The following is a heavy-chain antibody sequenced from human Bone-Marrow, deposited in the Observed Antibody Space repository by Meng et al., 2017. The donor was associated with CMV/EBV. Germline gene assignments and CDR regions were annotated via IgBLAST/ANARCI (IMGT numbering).Heavy chain of an antibody. CDR1: GVSISTHY. CDR2: IHYTGRA. D-gene: IGHD1-1*01. Sequence: QGQRPPSGPGLVKPSETLSLPCRVSGVSISTHYWSWIRQTPGKGLEWIASIHYTGRADYSPSLKSRVTVSVDTSDSQLSLKLSSVTTADTAMYYCAERGGGYWGQGILVTVSS. CDR3: AERGGGY. V-gene: IGHV4-59*11. J-gene: IGHJ4*02.